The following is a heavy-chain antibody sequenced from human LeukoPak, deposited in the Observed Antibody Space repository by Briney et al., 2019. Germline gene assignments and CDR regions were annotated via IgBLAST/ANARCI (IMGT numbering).Heavy chain of an antibody. D-gene: IGHD2-15*01. CDR1: GYSFTNYW. J-gene: IGHJ4*02. Sequence: GESLKISCKGSGYSFTNYWIGWVRQMPGKGLEWMGIIYSGDSDTRYSPSFQGQVTISADKSISTAYLQWSSLKASDTAMYYCARVPVVAATGDFDYWGQGTLVTVSS. CDR2: IYSGDSDT. CDR3: ARVPVVAATGDFDY. V-gene: IGHV5-51*01.